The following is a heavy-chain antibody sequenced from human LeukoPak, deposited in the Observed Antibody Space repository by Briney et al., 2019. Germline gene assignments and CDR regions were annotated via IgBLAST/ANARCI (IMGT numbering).Heavy chain of an antibody. CDR3: ARDYYYDSSGYYPSPAFDY. CDR1: GFTFDDYA. Sequence: GRSLRLSCAASGFTFDDYAMHWVRQAPGKGLEWVSGISWNSGSIGYADSVKGRFTISRDNAKNSLYLQMNSLRAEDTAVYYCARDYYYDSSGYYPSPAFDYWGQGTLVTVSS. CDR2: ISWNSGSI. D-gene: IGHD3-22*01. J-gene: IGHJ4*02. V-gene: IGHV3-9*01.